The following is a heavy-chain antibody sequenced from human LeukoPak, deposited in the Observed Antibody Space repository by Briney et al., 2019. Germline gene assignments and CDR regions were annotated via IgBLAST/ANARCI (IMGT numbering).Heavy chain of an antibody. V-gene: IGHV4-38-2*02. CDR3: ARDSGYSYGFDY. CDR2: IYHSGST. Sequence: PSETLSLTCTVSGYSISSGYYWGWIRQPPGKGLEWIGSIYHSGSTYYNPSLKSRVTISVDTSKNQFSLKLSSVTVADTAVYYCARDSGYSYGFDYWGQGTLVTVSS. D-gene: IGHD5-18*01. CDR1: GYSISSGYY. J-gene: IGHJ4*02.